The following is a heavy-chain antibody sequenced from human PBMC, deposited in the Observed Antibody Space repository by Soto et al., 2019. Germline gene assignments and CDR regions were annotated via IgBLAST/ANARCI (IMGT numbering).Heavy chain of an antibody. J-gene: IGHJ6*03. V-gene: IGHV3-11*01. CDR1: GFTFSDYY. Sequence: GGSLRLSCAASGFTFSDYYMSWIRQAPGKGLEWVSYISGSGSTIYYADSVKGRFTISRDNAKNSLYLQMNSLRAEDTAIYYCATNEFWCGYSDYYYYMDVWGKGTTVTVSS. D-gene: IGHD3-3*01. CDR2: ISGSGSTI. CDR3: ATNEFWCGYSDYYYYMDV.